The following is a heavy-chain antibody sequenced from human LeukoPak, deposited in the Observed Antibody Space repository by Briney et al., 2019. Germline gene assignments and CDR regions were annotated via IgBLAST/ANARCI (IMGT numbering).Heavy chain of an antibody. CDR1: GGSFSGYY. J-gene: IGHJ4*02. CDR3: SRGTDAYKCGNS. V-gene: IGHV4-34*01. D-gene: IGHD5-24*01. CDR2: IHYSGRI. Sequence: SETLSLICAVYGGSFSGYYWTWIRQPPAKGLEWIGEIHYSGRINYNPSLKSRVTISADTSNNHFSLKMNSVTAADTAVYYCSRGTDAYKCGNSWGQGTLVTVSS.